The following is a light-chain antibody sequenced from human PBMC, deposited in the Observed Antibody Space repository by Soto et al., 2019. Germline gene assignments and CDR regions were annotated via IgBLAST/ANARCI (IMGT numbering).Light chain of an antibody. Sequence: QSVLTQPPSVSGAPGQRVTISCTGSSSNIGAGYDVPWYQQLPGTAPKLLIYGNSNRPSGVPDRFSGSKSGTSASLAITGLQAEDEGDYYCQSYDTSLSVVFGGGPKPTVL. J-gene: IGLJ2*01. CDR1: SSNIGAGYD. CDR3: QSYDTSLSVV. CDR2: GNS. V-gene: IGLV1-40*01.